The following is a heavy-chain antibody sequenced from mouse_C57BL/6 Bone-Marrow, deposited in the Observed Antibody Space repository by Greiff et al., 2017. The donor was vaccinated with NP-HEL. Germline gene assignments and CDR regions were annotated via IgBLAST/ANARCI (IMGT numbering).Heavy chain of an antibody. CDR1: GFTFSSYG. D-gene: IGHD2-5*01. CDR2: ISSGGSYT. Sequence: EVQGVESGGDLVKPGGSLKLSCAASGFTFSSYGMSWVRQTPDKRLEWVATISSGGSYTYYPDSVKGRFTISRDNAKNTLYLQMSSLKSEDTAMYYCARNPYSNPFDYWGQGTTLTVSS. J-gene: IGHJ2*01. V-gene: IGHV5-6*01. CDR3: ARNPYSNPFDY.